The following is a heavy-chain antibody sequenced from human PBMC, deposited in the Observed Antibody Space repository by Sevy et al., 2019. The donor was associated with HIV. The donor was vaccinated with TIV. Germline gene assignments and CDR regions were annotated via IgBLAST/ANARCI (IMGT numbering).Heavy chain of an antibody. Sequence: GGSLRLSCAASGFTFSSYAMHWVRQAPGKGLEWVAVISYDGSNKYYADSVKGRFTISRDNSKNTLYLQMNGMRAEDTAVYYCARDQDYDSSQGNYYFDYWGQGTLVTVSS. CDR1: GFTFSSYA. CDR3: ARDQDYDSSQGNYYFDY. CDR2: ISYDGSNK. J-gene: IGHJ4*02. D-gene: IGHD3-22*01. V-gene: IGHV3-30-3*01.